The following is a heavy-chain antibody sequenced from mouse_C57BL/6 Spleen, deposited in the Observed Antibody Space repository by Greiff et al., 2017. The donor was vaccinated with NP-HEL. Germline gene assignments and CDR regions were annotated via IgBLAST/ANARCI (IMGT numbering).Heavy chain of an antibody. Sequence: QVQLKQPGAELVRPGSSVKLSCKASGYTFTSYWMHWVKQRPIQGLEWIGNIDPSDSETHYNQKFKDKATLTVDKSSSTAYMQLSSLTSEDSAVYYGARGYYGRYFDDWGQGTTLTVSS. D-gene: IGHD1-1*01. V-gene: IGHV1-52*01. CDR3: ARGYYGRYFDD. J-gene: IGHJ2*01. CDR1: GYTFTSYW. CDR2: IDPSDSET.